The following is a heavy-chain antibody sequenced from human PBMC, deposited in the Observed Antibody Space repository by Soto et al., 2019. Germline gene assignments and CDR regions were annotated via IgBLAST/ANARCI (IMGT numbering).Heavy chain of an antibody. V-gene: IGHV3-30*18. CDR2: ISYDGSNK. CDR3: AKGPQSLMDYYYGMDV. J-gene: IGHJ6*02. CDR1: GFTFSSYG. D-gene: IGHD3-16*01. Sequence: ESGGGVVQPGRSLRLSCAASGFTFSSYGMHWVRQAPGKGLEWVAVISYDGSNKYYADSVKGRFTISRDNSKNTLYLQMNSLRAEDTAVYHCAKGPQSLMDYYYGMDVWGQGTTVTVSS.